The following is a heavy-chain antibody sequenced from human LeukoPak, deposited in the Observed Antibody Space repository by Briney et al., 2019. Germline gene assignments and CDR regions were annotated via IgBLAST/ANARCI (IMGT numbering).Heavy chain of an antibody. D-gene: IGHD6-19*01. CDR1: GGSISSSNW. CDR2: IYHSGST. CDR3: ARVPIRGWYFDY. J-gene: IGHJ4*02. Sequence: PSGTLSLTCAVSGGSISSSNWWSWVRQPPGKGLEWIGEIYHSGSTNYNPSLKSRVTISVDTSKNQFSLKLSSVTAADTAVYYCARVPIRGWYFDYWGQGTLVTVSS. V-gene: IGHV4-4*02.